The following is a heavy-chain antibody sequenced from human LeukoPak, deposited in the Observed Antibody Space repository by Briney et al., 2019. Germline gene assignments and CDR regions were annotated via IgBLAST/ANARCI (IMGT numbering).Heavy chain of an antibody. Sequence: SVKVSCRASGGTFSSYAISWVRQAPGQGLEWMGGIIPIFGTANYAQKFQGRVTITTDESTSTAYMELSSLRSEDTAVYYCARDLLDQHTLVHYDRGVNFDYWGQGTLVTVSS. V-gene: IGHV1-69*05. CDR3: ARDLLDQHTLVHYDRGVNFDY. D-gene: IGHD3-22*01. CDR1: GGTFSSYA. CDR2: IIPIFGTA. J-gene: IGHJ4*02.